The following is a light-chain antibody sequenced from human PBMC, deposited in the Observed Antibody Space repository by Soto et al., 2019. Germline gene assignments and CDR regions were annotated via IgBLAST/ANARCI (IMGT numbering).Light chain of an antibody. CDR1: SSDIGGYIY. Sequence: QSALTQPASVSGSPGQSITISCTGTSSDIGGYIYVSWYQHHPGKAPKLLIYDVSNRPSGVSNRFSGSKSGNTASLTISGPQVEDEADYFCSTYTSSRTRFGGGTQLTVL. V-gene: IGLV2-14*03. CDR3: STYTSSRTR. CDR2: DVS. J-gene: IGLJ2*01.